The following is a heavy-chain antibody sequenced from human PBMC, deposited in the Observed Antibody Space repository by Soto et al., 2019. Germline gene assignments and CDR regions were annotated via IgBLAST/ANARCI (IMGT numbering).Heavy chain of an antibody. CDR2: IWYDGSNK. CDR1: GFTFSSYG. CDR3: ARVKYCSSNSCYAVLDY. Sequence: PGGSLRLSCAASGFTFSSYGMHWVRQAPGKGLEWVAVIWYDGSNKYYADSVKGRFTISRDNSKNTLYLQMNSLRAEDTAVYYCARVKYCSSNSCYAVLDYWGQGTLVTVSS. D-gene: IGHD2-2*01. V-gene: IGHV3-33*01. J-gene: IGHJ4*02.